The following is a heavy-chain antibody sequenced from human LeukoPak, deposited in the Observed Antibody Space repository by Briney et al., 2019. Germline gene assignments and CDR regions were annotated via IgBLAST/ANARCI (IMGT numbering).Heavy chain of an antibody. Sequence: AGGSLGLSCAAPGFTFSSYAMHWVGKAPGKGLEWVAVIPYDGSNKYYADSVKGRFTISRDNSKNTLYLQMNSLRAEDTAVYYCARDRYDSSGLNDAFDIWGQGTMVTVSS. CDR3: ARDRYDSSGLNDAFDI. J-gene: IGHJ3*02. V-gene: IGHV3-30-3*01. D-gene: IGHD3-22*01. CDR2: IPYDGSNK. CDR1: GFTFSSYA.